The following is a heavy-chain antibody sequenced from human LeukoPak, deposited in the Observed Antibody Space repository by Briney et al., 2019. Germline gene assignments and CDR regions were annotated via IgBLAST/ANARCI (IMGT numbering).Heavy chain of an antibody. CDR1: GFTFSSYG. V-gene: IGHV3-33*06. CDR3: AKIRGIAAAGGAFDI. D-gene: IGHD6-13*01. CDR2: IWYDGSNK. Sequence: GGSLRLSCAASGFTFSSYGMHWVRQAPGKGREGVAVIWYDGSNKYYADSVKGRVTISRDNSKNTLYLQMNSLRAEDTAVYYCAKIRGIAAAGGAFDIWGQGTMVTVSS. J-gene: IGHJ3*02.